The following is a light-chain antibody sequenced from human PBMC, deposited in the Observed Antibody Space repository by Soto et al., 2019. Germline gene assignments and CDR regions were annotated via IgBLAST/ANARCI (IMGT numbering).Light chain of an antibody. CDR2: AAS. V-gene: IGKV1-27*01. Sequence: DIQMTQSASSLSACVRDRVTSRCLASQGITNYLAWYQQKPGKVPKLLIYAASTLQSGVPSRFSGGGSGTHFTLTINSLQHEDVATYYCQKYNSFPLTFGGGTRVDIK. CDR1: QGITNY. CDR3: QKYNSFPLT. J-gene: IGKJ4*01.